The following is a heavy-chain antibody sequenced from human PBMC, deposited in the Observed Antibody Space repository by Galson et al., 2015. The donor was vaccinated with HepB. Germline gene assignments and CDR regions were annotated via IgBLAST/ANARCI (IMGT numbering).Heavy chain of an antibody. D-gene: IGHD2-2*02. CDR2: ISSSSSTI. Sequence: SLRLSCAASGFTFSSYSMNWVRQAPGKGLEWVSYISSSSSTIYYADSVKGRFTISRDNAKNSLYLQMNSLRDEDTAVYYCARDRSLRLLYVDYYYYGMDVWGQGTTVTVSS. J-gene: IGHJ6*02. V-gene: IGHV3-48*02. CDR1: GFTFSSYS. CDR3: ARDRSLRLLYVDYYYYGMDV.